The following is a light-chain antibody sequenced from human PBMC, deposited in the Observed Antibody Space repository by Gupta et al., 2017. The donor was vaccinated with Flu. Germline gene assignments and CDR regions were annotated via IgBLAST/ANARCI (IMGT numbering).Light chain of an antibody. J-gene: IGLJ3*02. CDR2: GNG. CDR1: SSNIGAGYD. Sequence: QSVLTQPHSVSGAQGQRVTIYCTGSSSNIGAGYDVHCYQPLPVTTPKLLLYGNGNRPSGVPDRCSGSKSGTSASLATTVLQSEDEADYYCQAYHISLSCWVFGGGTKLTVL. V-gene: IGLV1-40*01. CDR3: QAYHISLSCWV.